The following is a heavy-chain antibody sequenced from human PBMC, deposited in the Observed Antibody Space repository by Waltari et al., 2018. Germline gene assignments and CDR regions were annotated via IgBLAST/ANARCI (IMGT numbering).Heavy chain of an antibody. J-gene: IGHJ2*01. D-gene: IGHD5-18*01. CDR2: IYYSGST. V-gene: IGHV4-39*01. Sequence: QLQLQESGPGLVKPSETLSLTCTVSGGSISSSSYYWGWIRQPPGKGLEWIGSIYYSGSTYYNPSLKSRVTISVDTSKNQFSLKLSSVTAADTAVYYCASPGDTAMVDIFYWYFDLWGRGTLVTVSS. CDR3: ASPGDTAMVDIFYWYFDL. CDR1: GGSISSSSYY.